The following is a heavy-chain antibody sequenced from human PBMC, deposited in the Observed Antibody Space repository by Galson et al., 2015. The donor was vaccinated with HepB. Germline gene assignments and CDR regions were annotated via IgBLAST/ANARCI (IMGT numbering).Heavy chain of an antibody. V-gene: IGHV1-18*04. D-gene: IGHD3-10*01. J-gene: IGHJ4*02. CDR2: ISAYNGNT. Sequence: SCKASGYTFTSYGISWVRQAPGQGLEWMGWISAYNGNTNYAQKLQGRVTMTTDTSTSTAYMELRSLRSDDTAVYYCARDLTMVRGVIAPTLGYWGQGTLVTVSS. CDR1: GYTFTSYG. CDR3: ARDLTMVRGVIAPTLGY.